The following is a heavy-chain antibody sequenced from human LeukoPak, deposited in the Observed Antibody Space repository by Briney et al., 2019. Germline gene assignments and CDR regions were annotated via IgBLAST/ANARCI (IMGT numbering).Heavy chain of an antibody. CDR2: IWADGSNK. V-gene: IGHV3-33*01. CDR1: GFTFSSYV. Sequence: GGSLRLSCAASGFTFSSYVMHWVRQAPGKGLEWVAVIWADGSNKHYADSVKGRFTISRDNFKNTLYLEMNSLRAEDTAVYYCARDGIRGALDYWGQGTLFTVSS. D-gene: IGHD3-10*01. CDR3: ARDGIRGALDY. J-gene: IGHJ4*02.